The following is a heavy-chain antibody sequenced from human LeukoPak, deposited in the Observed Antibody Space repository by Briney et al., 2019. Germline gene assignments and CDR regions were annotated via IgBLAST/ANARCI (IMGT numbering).Heavy chain of an antibody. CDR1: GDSISSGDYL. Sequence: SHTPSLTCTVSGDSISSGDYLWSWIRQPAGKGLEWIGRISSSGSTNYNPSLKSRVTISVDTSKNQFSLKLSSVTAADTAVYFCARGPYSYDSSGAFDIWGQGTMVTVSS. D-gene: IGHD3-22*01. CDR3: ARGPYSYDSSGAFDI. V-gene: IGHV4-61*02. J-gene: IGHJ3*02. CDR2: ISSSGST.